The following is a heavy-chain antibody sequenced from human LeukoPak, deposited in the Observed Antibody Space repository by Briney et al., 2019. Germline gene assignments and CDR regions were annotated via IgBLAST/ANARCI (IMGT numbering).Heavy chain of an antibody. CDR1: GGSFSGYY. CDR3: ASFSSSWRGSWFDP. CDR2: INHSGST. D-gene: IGHD6-13*01. Sequence: ASETLSLTCAVYGGSFSGYYWSWIRQPAGKGLEWIGEINHSGSTNYNPSLKSRVTISVDTSKNQFSLKLSSVTAADTAVYYCASFSSSWRGSWFDPWGQGTLVTVSS. V-gene: IGHV4-34*01. J-gene: IGHJ5*02.